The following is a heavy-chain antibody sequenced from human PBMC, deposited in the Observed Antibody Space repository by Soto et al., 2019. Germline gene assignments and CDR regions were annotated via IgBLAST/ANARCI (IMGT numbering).Heavy chain of an antibody. Sequence: QVQLVESGGGVVQPGRSLRLSSAASGFTFSSYGMQWVRQAPGKGLEWVAFISYDRSNEYYADSVKGRFTISRDNSKNTLYLQMNSLRPEDTAVYYCAKDQSSGWFVGHWGQGTLVTVSS. V-gene: IGHV3-30*18. D-gene: IGHD6-19*01. J-gene: IGHJ4*02. CDR1: GFTFSSYG. CDR2: ISYDRSNE. CDR3: AKDQSSGWFVGH.